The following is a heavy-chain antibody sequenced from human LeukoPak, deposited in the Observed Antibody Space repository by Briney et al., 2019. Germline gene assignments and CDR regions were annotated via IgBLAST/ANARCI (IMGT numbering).Heavy chain of an antibody. V-gene: IGHV4-39*07. D-gene: IGHD6-13*01. CDR2: IYYSGST. Sequence: SETLSLTCTVSGGSISSSSYYWGWIRQPPGKGLEWIGSIYYSGSTYYNPSPKSRVTISVDTSKNQFSLKLSSVTAADTAVYYCARDSRIAAGFDYWGQGTLVTVSS. CDR1: GGSISSSSYY. J-gene: IGHJ4*02. CDR3: ARDSRIAAGFDY.